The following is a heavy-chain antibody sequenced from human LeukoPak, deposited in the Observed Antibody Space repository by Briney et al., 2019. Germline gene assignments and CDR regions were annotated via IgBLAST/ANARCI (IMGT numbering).Heavy chain of an antibody. CDR3: ARGSYHNSLTAVYCSSTSCYTGAFDI. D-gene: IGHD2-2*02. J-gene: IGHJ3*02. CDR2: IYYSGST. Sequence: PSETLSLTCTVSGGSISSGGYYWSWIRQHPGKGLEWIGYIYYSGSTYYNSSLKSRVTISVDTSKNQFSLKLSSVTAADTAVYYCARGSYHNSLTAVYCSSTSCYTGAFDIWGQGTMVTVSS. V-gene: IGHV4-31*03. CDR1: GGSISSGGYY.